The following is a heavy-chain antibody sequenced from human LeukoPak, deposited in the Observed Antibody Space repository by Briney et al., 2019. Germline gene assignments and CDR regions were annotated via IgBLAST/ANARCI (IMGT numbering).Heavy chain of an antibody. CDR1: GYTFTSYG. CDR2: ISAYNGNT. J-gene: IGHJ5*02. Sequence: GASVKVSCKASGYTFTSYGISWVRQAPGQGLEWMGWISAYNGNTNYAQKLQGRVTMTTDTSTSTAYMKLRSLRSDDTAVYYCARTKGYCSSTSCSRPLDPWGQGTLVTVSS. CDR3: ARTKGYCSSTSCSRPLDP. V-gene: IGHV1-18*01. D-gene: IGHD2-2*01.